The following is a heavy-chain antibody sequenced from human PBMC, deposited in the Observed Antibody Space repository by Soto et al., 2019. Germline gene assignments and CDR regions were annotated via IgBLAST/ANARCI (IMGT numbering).Heavy chain of an antibody. CDR2: MNPNSGNT. Sequence: ASVKVSCKASGYTFTSCDINWVRQATGQGLEWMGWMNPNSGNTGYAQKFQGRVTMTRNTSISTAYMELSSLRSEDTAVYYCARGWDYYYGMDVWGQGTTVTVSS. CDR1: GYTFTSCD. CDR3: ARGWDYYYGMDV. V-gene: IGHV1-8*01. J-gene: IGHJ6*02.